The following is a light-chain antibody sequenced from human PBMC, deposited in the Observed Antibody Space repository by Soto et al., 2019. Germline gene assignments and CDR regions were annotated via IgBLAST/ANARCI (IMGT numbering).Light chain of an antibody. Sequence: EIILTQSPATLSFSQGERATLSCRASQRVSYYLAWYQEKPGQPPRLLIFEASNRATGIPARFSSSGSGTDFTLTISSLEPEDFAVYFCHQRYSWPHTFGQGTKLEI. CDR2: EAS. V-gene: IGKV3-11*01. J-gene: IGKJ2*01. CDR1: QRVSYY. CDR3: HQRYSWPHT.